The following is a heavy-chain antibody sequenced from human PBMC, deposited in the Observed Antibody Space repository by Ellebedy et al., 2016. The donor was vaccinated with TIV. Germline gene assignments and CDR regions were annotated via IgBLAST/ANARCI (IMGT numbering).Heavy chain of an antibody. D-gene: IGHD1-26*01. CDR2: IGSRGRTI. Sequence: PGGSLRLSCAASGFTFSSYEMNWVRQAPGKGLEWVSYIGSRGRTIYYADSVKGRFTISRDNAKNSLYLQMNSLRAEDTAVYYCARDPLGSGGSYHLDYWGQGTLVTVSS. J-gene: IGHJ4*02. CDR1: GFTFSSYE. V-gene: IGHV3-48*03. CDR3: ARDPLGSGGSYHLDY.